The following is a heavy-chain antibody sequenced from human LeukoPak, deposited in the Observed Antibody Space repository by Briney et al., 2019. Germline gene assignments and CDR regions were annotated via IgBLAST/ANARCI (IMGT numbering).Heavy chain of an antibody. Sequence: SETLSLTCSVSGYSLSSAYYWGWIRRPPGKGLEWIGTMYHSGSTNYNPSLKSRVTISVDTSKNQFSLKLSSVTAADTAVYFCARGFRGDNFDYWGQGTLVTVSS. J-gene: IGHJ4*02. CDR3: ARGFRGDNFDY. D-gene: IGHD7-27*01. V-gene: IGHV4-38-2*02. CDR1: GYSLSSAYY. CDR2: MYHSGST.